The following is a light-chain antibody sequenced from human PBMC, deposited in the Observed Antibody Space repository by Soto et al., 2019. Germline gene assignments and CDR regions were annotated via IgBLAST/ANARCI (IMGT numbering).Light chain of an antibody. CDR1: QGISSA. V-gene: IGKV1-13*02. Sequence: AIQLTQSPSSLSASVGDRVTITCRASQGISSALAWYQQKPGKAPKLLIYDASSLESGVPSRFSGSGSGTDFTLPLRSLQPEDFATYYRQQFNSYLIITFGPGTKVDIK. CDR2: DAS. J-gene: IGKJ3*01. CDR3: QQFNSYLIIT.